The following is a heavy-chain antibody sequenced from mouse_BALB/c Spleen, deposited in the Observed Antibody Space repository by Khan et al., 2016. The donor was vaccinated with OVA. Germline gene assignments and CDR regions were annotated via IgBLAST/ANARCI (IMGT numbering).Heavy chain of an antibody. Sequence: EVELVESGGDLVRPGGSLKLSCAASGFSFSRYSMSWVRRTPEKRLEWVATISSGGTYTYYSDSVKGRFTISRDNANNTLFLQMNSLRSEDTAMYYCARHEGYYGYGEGDYWGQGTSVTVSS. CDR2: ISSGGTYT. V-gene: IGHV5-9-3*01. D-gene: IGHD2-2*01. CDR3: ARHEGYYGYGEGDY. CDR1: GFSFSRYS. J-gene: IGHJ4*01.